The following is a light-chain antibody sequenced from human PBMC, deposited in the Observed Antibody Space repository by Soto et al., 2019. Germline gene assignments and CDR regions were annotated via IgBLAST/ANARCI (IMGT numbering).Light chain of an antibody. J-gene: IGKJ3*01. CDR3: QQYNNWPPFT. V-gene: IGKV3-15*01. CDR1: QSVNSN. Sequence: EIVMTQSPATLSVSPGEKATRSCRASQSVNSNLAWYQQKPGQAPRLLIYGASTRATGIPARFSGSGSGTEFTLPISSLQSEDFAVYYCQQYNNWPPFTFGPGTKVDLK. CDR2: GAS.